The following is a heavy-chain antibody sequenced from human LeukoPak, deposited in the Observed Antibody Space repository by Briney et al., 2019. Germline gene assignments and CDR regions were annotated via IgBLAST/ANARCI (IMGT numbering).Heavy chain of an antibody. V-gene: IGHV4-61*02. CDR2: IYTSGST. D-gene: IGHD3-22*01. Sequence: SQTLSLTCTVSGGSISSGSYYWSWIRQPAGKGLEWIGRIYTSGSTNYNPSLKSRVTISVDTSKNQFSLKLSSVTAADTAVYYCARALNYYDSSGESDDAFDIWGQGTMVTVAS. J-gene: IGHJ3*02. CDR3: ARALNYYDSSGESDDAFDI. CDR1: GGSISSGSYY.